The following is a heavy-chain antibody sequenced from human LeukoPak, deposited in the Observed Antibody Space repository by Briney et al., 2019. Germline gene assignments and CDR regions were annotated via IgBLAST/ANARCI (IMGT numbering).Heavy chain of an antibody. CDR3: ATWAFYHGLDV. Sequence: GGSLRLSCVASGMTFEKYGMHWVRQRPGKGLEWVAVISADGKADHADSVKGRFTVSRDNNKESLFLDMSSLRDEDSALCYCATWAFYHGLDVWGQGTTVIVSS. D-gene: IGHD1-26*01. CDR1: GMTFEKYG. CDR2: ISADGKA. J-gene: IGHJ6*02. V-gene: IGHV3-43*02.